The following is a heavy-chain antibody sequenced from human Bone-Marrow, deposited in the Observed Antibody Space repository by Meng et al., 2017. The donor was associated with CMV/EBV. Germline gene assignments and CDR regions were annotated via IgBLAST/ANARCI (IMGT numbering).Heavy chain of an antibody. D-gene: IGHD3-22*01. CDR1: GFTFSSYT. V-gene: IGHV3-30*04. J-gene: IGHJ6*02. Sequence: GESLKISCAASGFTFSSYTMHWVRQAPGKGLEWVALISYDESNKYYADSVKGRFTISRDNSKNMLYLQMNSLRAEDTAVYYCARDDLVVVINYQGYYYGMDVWGQGTTVTVSS. CDR3: ARDDLVVVINYQGYYYGMDV. CDR2: ISYDESNK.